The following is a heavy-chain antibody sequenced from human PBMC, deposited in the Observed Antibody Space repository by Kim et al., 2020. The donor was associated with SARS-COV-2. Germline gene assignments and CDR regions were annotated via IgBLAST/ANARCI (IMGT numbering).Heavy chain of an antibody. D-gene: IGHD4-17*01. Sequence: GGSLRLSCAASGFTFNIYTMNWVRQAPGKGLEWVSSITSSSSNIFYAYSVKGRVSITRDNAKNSLYLHMNIRRVEATAVSYYSRERGESVYYSYGMAVWG. CDR2: ITSSSSNI. CDR1: GFTFNIYT. V-gene: IGHV3-21*01. CDR3: SRERGESVYYSYGMAV. J-gene: IGHJ6*01.